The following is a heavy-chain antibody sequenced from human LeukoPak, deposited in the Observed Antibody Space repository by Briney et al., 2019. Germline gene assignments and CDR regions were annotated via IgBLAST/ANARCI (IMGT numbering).Heavy chain of an antibody. Sequence: GESLKISCMGSGYSFTSYWIGWVRQMPGKGLEWMGIIYPCDSDTSYSPSFQSQVTISADKSISTAYLQWSSLKASDTAMYYCARQVSGYRPTFYYYMDVWGKRTTVTISS. J-gene: IGHJ6*03. CDR1: GYSFTSYW. CDR3: ARQVSGYRPTFYYYMDV. D-gene: IGHD5-18*01. CDR2: IYPCDSDT. V-gene: IGHV5-51*01.